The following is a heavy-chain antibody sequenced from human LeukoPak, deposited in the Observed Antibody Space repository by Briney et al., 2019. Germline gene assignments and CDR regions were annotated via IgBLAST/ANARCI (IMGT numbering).Heavy chain of an antibody. J-gene: IGHJ4*02. Sequence: GGSLRLSCAASGFTFSSYEMNWVRQAPGKGLEWVSYISSSGSTIYYADSVKGRFTISRDNAKNSLYLQMNSLRAEDTAVYYCARSMTYYDILTGYPHGPGFDYWGQGTLVTVSS. CDR1: GFTFSSYE. V-gene: IGHV3-48*03. CDR3: ARSMTYYDILTGYPHGPGFDY. D-gene: IGHD3-9*01. CDR2: ISSSGSTI.